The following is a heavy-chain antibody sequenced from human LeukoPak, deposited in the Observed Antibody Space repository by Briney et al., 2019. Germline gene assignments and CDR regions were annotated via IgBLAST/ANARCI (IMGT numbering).Heavy chain of an antibody. Sequence: PGGSLRLSCAASGFTFSSYGMHWVRQAPGKGLEWVAVIWYDGSNKYYADSVKGRFTISRDNSKNTLYLQMNSLRAEDTAVYYCARGRDTYYYDSSGYYWGAFDYYFDYWGQGTLVTVSS. CDR2: IWYDGSNK. J-gene: IGHJ4*02. CDR1: GFTFSSYG. V-gene: IGHV3-33*01. D-gene: IGHD3-22*01. CDR3: ARGRDTYYYDSSGYYWGAFDYYFDY.